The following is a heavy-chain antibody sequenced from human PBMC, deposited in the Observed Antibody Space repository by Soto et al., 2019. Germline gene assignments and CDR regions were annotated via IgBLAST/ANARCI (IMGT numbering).Heavy chain of an antibody. Sequence: PGESLKISCKGSGYSFTSYWISWVRQMPGKGLEWMGRIDPSDSYTNYSPSLQGHVTISADKSISTAYLQWGSLKASDTAMYYCARMDIVLMVYAISHYYGMDVWGQGTTVTVSS. CDR1: GYSFTSYW. CDR2: IDPSDSYT. J-gene: IGHJ6*02. D-gene: IGHD2-8*01. V-gene: IGHV5-10-1*01. CDR3: ARMDIVLMVYAISHYYGMDV.